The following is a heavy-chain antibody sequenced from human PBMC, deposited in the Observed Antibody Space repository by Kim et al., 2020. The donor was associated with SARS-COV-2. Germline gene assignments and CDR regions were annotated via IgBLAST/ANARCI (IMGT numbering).Heavy chain of an antibody. CDR1: GGSISSGDYY. Sequence: SETLSLTCTVSGGSISSGDYYWSWIRQPPGKGLEWIGYIYYSGSTYYNPSLKSRVTISVDTSKNQFSLKLSSVTAADTAVYYCARVWAPAGGLEWFDYWGQGTLVTVSS. CDR3: ARVWAPAGGLEWFDY. D-gene: IGHD3-3*01. J-gene: IGHJ4*02. CDR2: IYYSGST. V-gene: IGHV4-30-4*01.